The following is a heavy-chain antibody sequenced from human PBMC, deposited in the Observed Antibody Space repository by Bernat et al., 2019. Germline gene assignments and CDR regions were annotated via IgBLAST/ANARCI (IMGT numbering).Heavy chain of an antibody. CDR1: GYTFTSYY. D-gene: IGHD6-13*01. CDR3: ARENKPRAIAAAGMGFDY. V-gene: IGHV1-46*01. J-gene: IGHJ4*02. Sequence: LVQSGAEVKKPGASVKVSCKASGYTFTSYYMHWVRQAPGQGLEWMGIINPSGGSTSYAQKFQGRVTMTRDTSTSTVYMELSSLRSEDTAVYYCARENKPRAIAAAGMGFDYWGQGTLVTVSS. CDR2: INPSGGST.